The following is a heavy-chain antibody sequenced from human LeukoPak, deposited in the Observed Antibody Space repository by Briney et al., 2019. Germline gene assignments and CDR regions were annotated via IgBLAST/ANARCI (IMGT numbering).Heavy chain of an antibody. CDR3: ARDLPSCSSTSCYTEADYYYGMDV. CDR1: GYTFTGYY. Sequence: ASVKVSCKASGYTFTGYYMHWVRQASGQGLEWMGWINPNSGGTNYAQKFQGRVTMTRDTSISTAYMELSRLRSDDTAVYYCARDLPSCSSTSCYTEADYYYGMDVWGQGTTVTVSS. CDR2: INPNSGGT. V-gene: IGHV1-2*02. J-gene: IGHJ6*02. D-gene: IGHD2-2*02.